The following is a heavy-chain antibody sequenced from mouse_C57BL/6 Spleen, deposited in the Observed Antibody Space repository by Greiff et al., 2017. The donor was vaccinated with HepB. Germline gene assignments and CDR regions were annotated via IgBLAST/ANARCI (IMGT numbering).Heavy chain of an antibody. Sequence: VQLQQSGAELVRPGASVTLSCKASGYTFTDYEMHWVKQTPVHGLEWIGAIDPETGGTAYNQKFKGKAILTADKSSSTAYMELRSLTSEDSAVYYCTYYYGSSYYAMDYGGQGTSVTVSS. J-gene: IGHJ4*01. V-gene: IGHV1-15*01. CDR1: GYTFTDYE. CDR2: IDPETGGT. D-gene: IGHD1-1*01. CDR3: TYYYGSSYYAMDY.